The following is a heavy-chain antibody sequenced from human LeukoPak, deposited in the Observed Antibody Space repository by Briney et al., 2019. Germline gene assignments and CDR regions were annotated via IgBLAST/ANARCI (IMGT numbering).Heavy chain of an antibody. D-gene: IGHD6-13*01. V-gene: IGHV5-51*01. CDR1: GYSFTSYW. J-gene: IGHJ4*02. CDR3: ARRLISAAADYFDY. CDR2: IYPGDSDT. Sequence: GESLKICCKGSGYSFTSYWIGWVRQMPGKGLGWMGIIYPGDSDTRYSPSFQGQVTVSADKSISTAYLQWSSLKASDTAMYYCARRLISAAADYFDYWGQGTLVTVSS.